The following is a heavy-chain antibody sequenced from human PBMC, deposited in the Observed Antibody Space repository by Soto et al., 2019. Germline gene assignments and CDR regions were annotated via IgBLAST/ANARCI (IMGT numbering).Heavy chain of an antibody. D-gene: IGHD2-8*01. CDR3: ARDPHPPLCNS. V-gene: IGHV1-18*01. Sequence: QVQLVQSGAEVKKPGASVKVSCKTSGYTFSNYGISWLRQAPGQGLEWMGWINTYNGNTNYPQNLQGRVTMTTDTTTTPAYMDLRILRFGDTAVYYCARDPHPPLCNSWGQGTLVTVSS. CDR2: INTYNGNT. J-gene: IGHJ4*02. CDR1: GYTFSNYG.